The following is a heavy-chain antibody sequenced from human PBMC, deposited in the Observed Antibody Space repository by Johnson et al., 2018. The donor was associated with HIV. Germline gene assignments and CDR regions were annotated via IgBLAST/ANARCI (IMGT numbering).Heavy chain of an antibody. J-gene: IGHJ3*02. Sequence: QVQLVESGGGVVQPGRSLRLSCAASGFTFSSYAMHWVRQAPGKGLEWVAVISSDGSNKSYADSVKGRFTTYRDNSKNTLYLQMNSLRAEDTAVYYCARVLGPYAFDIWGQGTMVTVSS. V-gene: IGHV3-30*14. CDR3: ARVLGPYAFDI. CDR2: ISSDGSNK. CDR1: GFTFSSYA.